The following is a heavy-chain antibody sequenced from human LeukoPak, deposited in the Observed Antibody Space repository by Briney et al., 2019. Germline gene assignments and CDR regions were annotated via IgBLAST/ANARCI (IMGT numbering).Heavy chain of an antibody. Sequence: TLSLTCNVSGGSISSGDKYWSWIRQPPGKGLEWIGYIYYSGSTYYNPSLKSRLTISVDTSENQFSLHLTSVTAADTVVYFCARVTRWAGLDFWGQGTLVTVSS. CDR1: GGSISSGDKY. D-gene: IGHD2-21*02. CDR2: IYYSGST. J-gene: IGHJ4*02. V-gene: IGHV4-30-4*01. CDR3: ARVTRWAGLDF.